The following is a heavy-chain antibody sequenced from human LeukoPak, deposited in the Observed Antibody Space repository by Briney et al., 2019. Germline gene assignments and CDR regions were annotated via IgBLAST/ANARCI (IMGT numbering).Heavy chain of an antibody. CDR2: INYNGGP. D-gene: IGHD6-13*01. CDR3: ARDLDSSINAFGI. J-gene: IGHJ3*02. CDR1: GGSISNFF. V-gene: IGHV4-59*01. Sequence: SETLSLTCTVSGGSISNFFWSWIRQPPGKGLDWLGYINYNGGPNYNPSLTSRVTISIDTSKNQFSLKLTSVTAADTAVYYCARDLDSSINAFGIWGQGTMVTVSS.